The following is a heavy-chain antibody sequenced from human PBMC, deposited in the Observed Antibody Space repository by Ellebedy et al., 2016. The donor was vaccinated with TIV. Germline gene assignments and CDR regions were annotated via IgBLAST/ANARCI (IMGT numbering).Heavy chain of an antibody. CDR1: GFTFSSYW. Sequence: GGSLRLSXAASGFTFSSYWMHWVRQAPGKGLVWVSRINSDGSSTSYADSVKGRFTISRDNAKNTLYLQMNSLRAEDTAVYYCAREGYYGSGTYTPCLGYWGQGTLVTVSS. CDR2: INSDGSST. D-gene: IGHD3-10*01. J-gene: IGHJ4*02. CDR3: AREGYYGSGTYTPCLGY. V-gene: IGHV3-74*01.